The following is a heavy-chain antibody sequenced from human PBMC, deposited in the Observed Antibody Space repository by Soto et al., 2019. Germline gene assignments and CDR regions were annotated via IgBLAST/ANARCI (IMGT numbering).Heavy chain of an antibody. V-gene: IGHV3-30-3*01. Sequence: PGGSLRLSCAASGFTFSSYAMHWVRQAPGKGLEWVAVISYDGSNKNHADTVKGRFTISRDNSKNTLYLQMTRLRSDDTAVYYCARDLYVGYARNNYYYYGMDVWGQGTTVTVSS. CDR2: ISYDGSNK. CDR1: GFTFSSYA. D-gene: IGHD5-18*01. CDR3: ARDLYVGYARNNYYYYGMDV. J-gene: IGHJ6*02.